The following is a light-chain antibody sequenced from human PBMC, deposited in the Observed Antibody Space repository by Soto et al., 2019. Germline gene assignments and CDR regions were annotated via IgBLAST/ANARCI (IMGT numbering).Light chain of an antibody. J-gene: IGKJ1*01. Sequence: DIQMTQSPSSLSASVGDRVTITCRASQSINKYLNWYQQKLGKAPKLLIYSASSLQSGVPSRFSGSGSGTDFTLTISSLQPEDFATYYCQQSYSTPAAFGQGTKVDIK. CDR1: QSINKY. V-gene: IGKV1-39*01. CDR2: SAS. CDR3: QQSYSTPAA.